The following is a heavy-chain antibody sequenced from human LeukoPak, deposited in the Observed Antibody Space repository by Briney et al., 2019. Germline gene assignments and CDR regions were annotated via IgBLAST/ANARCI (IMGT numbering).Heavy chain of an antibody. CDR3: ARGSIAATEGSHWFDP. CDR1: GGSISSYY. D-gene: IGHD6-13*01. CDR2: IYYSGST. Sequence: SETLSLTCTVSGGSISSYYWSWIRQPPGKGLEWIGYIYYSGSTYYNPSLKSRVTISVDTSKNQFSLRLNSVTAADTAVYYCARGSIAATEGSHWFDPWGQGTLVTVSS. J-gene: IGHJ5*02. V-gene: IGHV4-59*01.